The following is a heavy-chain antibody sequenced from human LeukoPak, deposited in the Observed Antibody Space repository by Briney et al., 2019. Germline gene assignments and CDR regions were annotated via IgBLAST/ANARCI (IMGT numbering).Heavy chain of an antibody. V-gene: IGHV3-7*03. CDR3: AKVTGGDMITYGGVDY. J-gene: IGHJ4*02. CDR1: GFTFTRYW. D-gene: IGHD3-16*01. Sequence: GGSLRLSCAASGFTFTRYWMSWVRQVPRKGLEWVANIKQDGGEIYYVDSVKGRFTISRDNAKNSLYLQMNSLRVEDTAVHYCAKVTGGDMITYGGVDYWGQGTLVTVSS. CDR2: IKQDGGEI.